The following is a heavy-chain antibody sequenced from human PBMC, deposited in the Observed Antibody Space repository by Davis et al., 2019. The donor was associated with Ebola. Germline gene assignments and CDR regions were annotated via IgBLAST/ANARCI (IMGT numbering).Heavy chain of an antibody. CDR2: ISAYNGNT. J-gene: IGHJ6*04. V-gene: IGHV1-18*01. CDR1: GYTFTSYG. D-gene: IGHD5-24*01. CDR3: AREMATNLFYYGMDV. Sequence: ASVKVSCKASGYTFTSYGISWVRQAPGQGLEWMGWISAYNGNTNYAQKIQGRVTMTTDTSTSTAYMELRSLRSEDTAVYYCAREMATNLFYYGMDVWGKGTTVTVSS.